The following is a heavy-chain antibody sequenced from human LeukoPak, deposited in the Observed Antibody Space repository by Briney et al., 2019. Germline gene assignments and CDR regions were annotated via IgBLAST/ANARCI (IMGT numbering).Heavy chain of an antibody. Sequence: PGGSLRLSCAASGFTFSNYEMNWVRQAPGKGLEWVSYISSSGTTVHYADSVKGRFTISRDNAKNSLYLQMDSLRDEDTAVYYCARVWGLAVAGGEIEYWGQGTLVTVSS. CDR2: ISSSGTTV. J-gene: IGHJ4*02. V-gene: IGHV3-48*03. D-gene: IGHD6-13*01. CDR1: GFTFSNYE. CDR3: ARVWGLAVAGGEIEY.